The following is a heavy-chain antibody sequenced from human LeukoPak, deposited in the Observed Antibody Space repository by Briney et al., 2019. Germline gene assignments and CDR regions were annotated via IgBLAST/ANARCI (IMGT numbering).Heavy chain of an antibody. V-gene: IGHV5-51*01. J-gene: IGHJ5*02. CDR1: GYSFTSYW. Sequence: GESLKISSKGSGYSFTSYWIGWVRQMPGKGLEWMGIIYPGDSDTRYSPSFQGQVTISADKSISTAYLQWSSLKASDTAMYYCARLLGYCSSTSCYAAGWFDPWGQGTLVTVSS. CDR3: ARLLGYCSSTSCYAAGWFDP. CDR2: IYPGDSDT. D-gene: IGHD2-2*01.